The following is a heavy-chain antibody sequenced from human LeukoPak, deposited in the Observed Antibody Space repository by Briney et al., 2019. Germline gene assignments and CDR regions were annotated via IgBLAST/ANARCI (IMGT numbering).Heavy chain of an antibody. Sequence: GASVKVSCKASGYTFTSYDINWVRQAPGQGLEWLGWMNPNSGNTSYAQKFQGRVTMTRDTSISTAYMELNSLRSEDTAVYYCARDLYCSGGSCHSPAGRTYDYWGQGTLVTVSS. CDR2: MNPNSGNT. J-gene: IGHJ4*02. V-gene: IGHV1-8*01. CDR3: ARDLYCSGGSCHSPAGRTYDY. CDR1: GYTFTSYD. D-gene: IGHD2-15*01.